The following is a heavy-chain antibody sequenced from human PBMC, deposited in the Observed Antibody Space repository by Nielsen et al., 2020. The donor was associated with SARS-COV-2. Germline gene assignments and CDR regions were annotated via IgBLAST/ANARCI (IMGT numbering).Heavy chain of an antibody. CDR3: AKERDDFWSGYWGNWFDP. V-gene: IGHV3-23*01. D-gene: IGHD3-3*01. Sequence: GESLKISCAASGFTFSSYAMSWVRQAPGKGLEWVSAISGSGGSTYYADSVKGRFTISRDNSKNTLYLQMNSLRAEDTAVYYCAKERDDFWSGYWGNWFDPWGQGTLVTVSS. CDR1: GFTFSSYA. CDR2: ISGSGGST. J-gene: IGHJ5*02.